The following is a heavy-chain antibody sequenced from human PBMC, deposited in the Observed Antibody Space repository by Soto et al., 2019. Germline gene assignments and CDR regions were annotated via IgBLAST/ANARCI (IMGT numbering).Heavy chain of an antibody. D-gene: IGHD1-26*01. Sequence: PSETLSLTCAVYGGSFSGYYWSWIRQPPGKGLEWIGEINHSGSTNYNPSLKSRVTISVDTSKNQFSLKLSSVTAADTAVYYCARGGYSGSYSSFDYWGQGTLVIVSS. CDR3: ARGGYSGSYSSFDY. V-gene: IGHV4-34*01. CDR1: GGSFSGYY. CDR2: INHSGST. J-gene: IGHJ4*02.